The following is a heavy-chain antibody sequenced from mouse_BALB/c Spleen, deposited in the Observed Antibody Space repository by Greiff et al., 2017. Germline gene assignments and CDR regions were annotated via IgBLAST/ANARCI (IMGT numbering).Heavy chain of an antibody. CDR2: ISSGGST. D-gene: IGHD1-1*01. CDR3: ARGPGSSLMDY. J-gene: IGHJ4*01. Sequence: EVQVVESGGGLVKPGGSLKLSCAASGFTFSSYAMSWVRQTPEKRLEWVASISSGGSTYYPDSVKGRFTISRDNARNILYLQMSSLRSEDTAMYYCARGPGSSLMDYWGQGTSVTVSS. CDR1: GFTFSSYA. V-gene: IGHV5-6-5*01.